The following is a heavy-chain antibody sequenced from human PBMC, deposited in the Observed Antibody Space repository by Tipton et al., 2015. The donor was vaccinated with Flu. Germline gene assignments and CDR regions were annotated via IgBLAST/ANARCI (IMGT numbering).Heavy chain of an antibody. Sequence: QLVQSGAEVKKPGESLKISCKGSGYNFTTYWIGWVRQMSGKGLEWMGIIYPGDSETRYSPSFQGHVTISADKSVSTAYLQWSSLKAWETAIYYCARPSSKGVDVEGVDAFNIWGQGKLVTFSS. V-gene: IGHV5-51*01. J-gene: IGHJ3*02. CDR3: ARPSSKGVDVEGVDAFNI. CDR2: IYPGDSET. CDR1: GYNFTTYW. D-gene: IGHD2-2*01.